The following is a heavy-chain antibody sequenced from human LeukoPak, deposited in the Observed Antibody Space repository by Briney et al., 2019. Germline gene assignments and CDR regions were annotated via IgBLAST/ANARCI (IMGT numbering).Heavy chain of an antibody. CDR3: ARKGDI. Sequence: SETLFLTCAVYGGSFSGDFWSWIRQSPGKGLEWIGETNHGGSTTYNPSLQSRVTMSVDTSTNQISLKMTSVTAADTAVYYCARKGDIWGQGTMVTVSS. J-gene: IGHJ3*02. CDR1: GGSFSGDF. CDR2: TNHGGST. V-gene: IGHV4-34*01.